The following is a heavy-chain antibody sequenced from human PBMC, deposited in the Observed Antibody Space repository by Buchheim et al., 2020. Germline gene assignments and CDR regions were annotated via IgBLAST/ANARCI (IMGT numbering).Heavy chain of an antibody. Sequence: QVQLVESGGGVVQPGRSLRLSCAASGFTFSSYGMHWVRQAPGKGLEWVAVISYDGSNKYYADSVKGRFTISRDNSKNTYYLQMNSLRAEDTAVYYCAKPLLRWGLLGYFDYWGQGTL. CDR1: GFTFSSYG. CDR2: ISYDGSNK. CDR3: AKPLLRWGLLGYFDY. D-gene: IGHD1-26*01. J-gene: IGHJ4*02. V-gene: IGHV3-30*18.